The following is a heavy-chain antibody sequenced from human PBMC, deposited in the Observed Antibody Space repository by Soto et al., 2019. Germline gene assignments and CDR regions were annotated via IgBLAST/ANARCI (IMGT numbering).Heavy chain of an antibody. CDR3: ARGQTYYYDSSGEKYGMDV. D-gene: IGHD3-22*01. J-gene: IGHJ6*02. CDR1: GFTFSSCA. Sequence: GALRLSCAASGFTFSSCAMHWVRQAPGKGLEYVSAISSNGGSTYYADSVKGRFTISRDNSKNTLYLQMGSLRAEDMAVYYCARGQTYYYDSSGEKYGMDVWGQGTTVTVSS. V-gene: IGHV3-64*02. CDR2: ISSNGGST.